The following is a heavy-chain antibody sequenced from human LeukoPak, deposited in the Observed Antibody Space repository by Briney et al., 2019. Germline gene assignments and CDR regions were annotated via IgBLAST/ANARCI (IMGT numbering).Heavy chain of an antibody. V-gene: IGHV3-30*18. CDR2: ISYDGSNK. J-gene: IGHJ5*02. D-gene: IGHD4-23*01. Sequence: GGSLRLSCAASGFTFSSFGMHWARQAPGKGLEWVAVISYDGSNKYYADSVKGRFTISRDNSKNTLYLQMNSLRAEDTAVYYCAKAGNYGGNEFDPWGQGTLVTVSS. CDR3: AKAGNYGGNEFDP. CDR1: GFTFSSFG.